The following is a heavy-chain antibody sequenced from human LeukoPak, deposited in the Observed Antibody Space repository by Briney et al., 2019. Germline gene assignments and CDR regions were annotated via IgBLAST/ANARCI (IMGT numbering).Heavy chain of an antibody. V-gene: IGHV4-34*01. Sequence: SETLSLTCAAYGGSFSGYYWSWIRQPPGKGLEWIGEINHSGSTNYNPSLKSRVTISVDTSKNQFSLKLSSVTAADTAVYYCASEGGALSHDAFDIWGQGTMVTVSS. CDR2: INHSGST. J-gene: IGHJ3*02. CDR3: ASEGGALSHDAFDI. CDR1: GGSFSGYY. D-gene: IGHD4-17*01.